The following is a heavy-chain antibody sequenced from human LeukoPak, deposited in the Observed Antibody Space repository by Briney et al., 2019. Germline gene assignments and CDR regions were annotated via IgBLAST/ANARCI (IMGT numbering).Heavy chain of an antibody. V-gene: IGHV4-59*08. Sequence: SETLSLTCTVSGGSISSYYWSWVRQPPGKGLEWIGYIYYSGSTYYNPSLKSRVTISVDTSKNQFSLKLSSVTAADTAVYYCARSAYDSSGYYWFFDYWGQGTLVTVSS. D-gene: IGHD3-22*01. CDR3: ARSAYDSSGYYWFFDY. CDR1: GGSISSYY. J-gene: IGHJ4*02. CDR2: IYYSGST.